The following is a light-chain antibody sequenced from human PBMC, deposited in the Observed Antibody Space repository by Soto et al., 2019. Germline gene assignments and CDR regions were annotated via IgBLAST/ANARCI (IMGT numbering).Light chain of an antibody. Sequence: QLLLTQPPSASASLGASVTLTCTLSSGYSNYKVDWYQQRPGKGPRFVMRVGTGGIVGSKGDGIPDRFSVLGSGLNRYLTIQNIQEYHASDYPCGADHASGSNFVYVFGTGTKLTVL. V-gene: IGLV9-49*01. CDR2: VGTGGIVG. CDR1: SGYSNYK. J-gene: IGLJ1*01. CDR3: GADHASGSNFVYV.